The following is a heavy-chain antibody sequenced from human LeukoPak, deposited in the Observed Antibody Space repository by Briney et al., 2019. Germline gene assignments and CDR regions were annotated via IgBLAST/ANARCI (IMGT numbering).Heavy chain of an antibody. CDR1: GYTFTSYW. CDR3: ARRFNWGIAAAGNWFDP. V-gene: IGHV5-51*01. CDR2: IYPGDSDT. Sequence: GESLKISCKGSGYTFTSYWIGWVRQMPGKGLEWMGIIYPGDSDTRYSPSFQGQVTISADKSISTAYPQWSSLKASDTAMYYCARRFNWGIAAAGNWFDPWGQGTLVTVSS. J-gene: IGHJ5*02. D-gene: IGHD6-13*01.